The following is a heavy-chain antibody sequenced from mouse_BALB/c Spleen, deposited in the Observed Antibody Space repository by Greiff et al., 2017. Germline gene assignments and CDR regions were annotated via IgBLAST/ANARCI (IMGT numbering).Heavy chain of an antibody. CDR2: ISSGSSTI. J-gene: IGHJ2*01. CDR1: GFTFSSFG. Sequence: EVMLVESGGGLVQPGGSRKLSCAASGFTFSSFGMHWVRQAPEKGLEWVAYISSGSSTIYYADTVKGRFTISRDNPKNTLFLQMTSLRSEDTAMYYCAYGSTFDYWGQGTTLTVSS. V-gene: IGHV5-17*02. D-gene: IGHD1-1*01. CDR3: AYGSTFDY.